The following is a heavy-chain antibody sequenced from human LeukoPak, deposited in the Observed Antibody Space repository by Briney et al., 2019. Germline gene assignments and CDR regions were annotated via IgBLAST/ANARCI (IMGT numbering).Heavy chain of an antibody. CDR3: VKYAPLYYDILTGYYNGDY. CDR2: ISSNGGST. V-gene: IGHV3-64D*06. Sequence: PGGSLRLSCSASGFTFSSYAMHWVRQAPGKGLEYVSAISSNGGSTYYADSVKGRFTISRDNSKNTLYLQMSSLRAEDTAVYDCVKYAPLYYDILTGYYNGDYWGQGTLVTVSS. D-gene: IGHD3-9*01. J-gene: IGHJ4*02. CDR1: GFTFSSYA.